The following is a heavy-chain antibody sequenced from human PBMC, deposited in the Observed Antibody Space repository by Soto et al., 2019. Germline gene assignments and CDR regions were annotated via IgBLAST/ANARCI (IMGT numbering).Heavy chain of an antibody. V-gene: IGHV1-69*02. CDR1: VGTFSSYT. CDR2: IIPILGIA. D-gene: IGHD2-15*01. CDR3: VGVVAGGNDY. Sequence: QVQLVQSGAEVKKPGSSVKVSCKASVGTFSSYTISWVRQAPGQGLEWMGRIIPILGIANYAQKFQGRVTITANKSTSTAYMELGSLRAEDRAGYYWVGVVAGGNDYWGQGTLVTVSS. J-gene: IGHJ4*02.